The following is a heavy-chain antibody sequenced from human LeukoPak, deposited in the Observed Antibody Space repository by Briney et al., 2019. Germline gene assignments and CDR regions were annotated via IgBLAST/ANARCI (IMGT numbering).Heavy chain of an antibody. CDR1: GDSIGGFY. CDR2: IYTSGST. CDR3: ARDVENCGGDCYAYYYYMDV. V-gene: IGHV4-4*07. Sequence: SETLSLTCTVSGDSIGGFYWSWIRQPAGKGLEWIGRIYTSGSTNYNPSLKSRVTMSVDTSKNQISLKLSSVTAADTAVYYCARDVENCGGDCYAYYYYMDVWGKGTTVTVSS. D-gene: IGHD2-21*02. J-gene: IGHJ6*03.